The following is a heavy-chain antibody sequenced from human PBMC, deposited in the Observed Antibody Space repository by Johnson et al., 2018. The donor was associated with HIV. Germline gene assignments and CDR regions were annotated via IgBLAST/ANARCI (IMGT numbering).Heavy chain of an antibody. CDR2: ISFDGSNR. Sequence: QMQLVESGGGVVQPGRSLRLSCAASGFTFTSYPMHWVRQAPGKGLDWVAVISFDGSNRNYADSVKGRFTISRDNSKNMLYLQMNSLREEDTAVFYCARGGGCGGDCYSGYDAFDIWGQGTMVTVS. V-gene: IGHV3-30*04. CDR3: ARGGGCGGDCYSGYDAFDI. D-gene: IGHD2-21*01. J-gene: IGHJ3*02. CDR1: GFTFTSYP.